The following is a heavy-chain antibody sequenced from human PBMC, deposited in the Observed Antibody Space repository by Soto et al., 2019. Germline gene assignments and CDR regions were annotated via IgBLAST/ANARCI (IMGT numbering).Heavy chain of an antibody. Sequence: GVSLRLSCAASGFTVSSNYMSWVRQAPGKGLEWVSVIYSGGSTYYADSVKGRFTISRDNSKNTLYLQMNSLRAEDTAVYYCARGGYSYATPYFDYWGQGTLVTVSS. CDR3: ARGGYSYATPYFDY. V-gene: IGHV3-53*01. CDR2: IYSGGST. J-gene: IGHJ4*02. D-gene: IGHD5-18*01. CDR1: GFTVSSNY.